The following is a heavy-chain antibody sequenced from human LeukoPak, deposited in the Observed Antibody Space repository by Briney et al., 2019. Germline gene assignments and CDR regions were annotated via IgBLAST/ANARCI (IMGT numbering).Heavy chain of an antibody. CDR1: GFTFSSYW. Sequence: GGSLRLSCAASGFTFSSYWMSWVRQAPGKGLEWVANIKQDGSEKYYVDSVKGRFTISRDNDKNSLYMEMNSLRGEDTAVYYCARVGPFGVAYYYFFYWGQGALVTVSS. CDR2: IKQDGSEK. J-gene: IGHJ4*02. CDR3: ARVGPFGVAYYYFFY. V-gene: IGHV3-7*01. D-gene: IGHD3-3*01.